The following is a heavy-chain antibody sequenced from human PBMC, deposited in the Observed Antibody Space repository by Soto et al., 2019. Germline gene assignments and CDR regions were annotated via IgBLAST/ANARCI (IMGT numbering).Heavy chain of an antibody. D-gene: IGHD1-26*01. Sequence: PGGSLRLSCAASGFTVSSNYMSWVRQAPGKGLEWVSVIYSGGSTYYADSVKGRFTISRDNSKNTLYLQMNSLRAEDTAVYYCARDRVNTWELPPGRYYYYGMDVWGQGTTVTVSS. CDR1: GFTVSSNY. V-gene: IGHV3-66*01. CDR3: ARDRVNTWELPPGRYYYYGMDV. J-gene: IGHJ6*02. CDR2: IYSGGST.